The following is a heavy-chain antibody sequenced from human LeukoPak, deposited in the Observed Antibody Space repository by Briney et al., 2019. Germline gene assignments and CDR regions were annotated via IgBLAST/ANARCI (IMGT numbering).Heavy chain of an antibody. D-gene: IGHD3-10*01. Sequence: ASLKVSSVAPGYIFTDYYIHWVRQLTGQWLEWMGWVNPNSGNPGYAHIFLGRVTMTRNTSISTAYMELSSLRSEDTAVYYCARRSTMVRGVIIWNYWGQGTLVTVSS. CDR2: VNPNSGNP. V-gene: IGHV1-8*02. CDR3: ARRSTMVRGVIIWNY. CDR1: GYIFTDYY. J-gene: IGHJ4*02.